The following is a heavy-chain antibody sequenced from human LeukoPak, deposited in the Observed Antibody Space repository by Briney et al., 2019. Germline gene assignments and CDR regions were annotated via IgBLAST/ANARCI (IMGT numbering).Heavy chain of an antibody. CDR3: ARDIAAAGPHNWFDP. D-gene: IGHD6-13*01. V-gene: IGHV4-31*03. CDR2: IYYSGST. J-gene: IGHJ5*02. Sequence: SETLSLTCTVSGGSISSGGYYWSWIRQHPGKGLEWIGYIYYSGSTYYNPSLKSRVTISVDTSKNQFSLKLSSMTAADTAVYYCARDIAAAGPHNWFDPWGQGTLVTVSS. CDR1: GGSISSGGYY.